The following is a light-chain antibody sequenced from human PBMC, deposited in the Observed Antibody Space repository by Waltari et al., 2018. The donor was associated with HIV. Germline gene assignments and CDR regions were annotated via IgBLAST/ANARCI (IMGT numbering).Light chain of an antibody. Sequence: QSVLTQPPSVSGALGQRVTISCTGSRSNIGAGHDIHWYQQLPGTAPKLLIYGNNKRPSGVPDGVSGSKSATSASLAITGLQAEDEADYYCQSYDINLRGELFGGGTKLTVL. J-gene: IGLJ2*01. V-gene: IGLV1-40*01. CDR1: RSNIGAGHD. CDR2: GNN. CDR3: QSYDINLRGEL.